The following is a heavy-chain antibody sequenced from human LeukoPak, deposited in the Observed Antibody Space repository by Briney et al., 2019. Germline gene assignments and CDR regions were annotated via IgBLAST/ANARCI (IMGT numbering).Heavy chain of an antibody. CDR2: TYYRSKWYN. D-gene: IGHD3-22*01. J-gene: IGHJ4*02. CDR1: GGSISSYY. V-gene: IGHV6-1*01. CDR3: ARGPNNYDSSGYYYPRFDY. Sequence: NPSETLSLTCTVSGGSISSYYWSWIRQSPSRGLEWLGRTYYRSKWYNDYAVSVKSRITINPDTSKNQFSLQLNSVTPEDTAVYYCARGPNNYDSSGYYYPRFDYWGQGTLVTVSS.